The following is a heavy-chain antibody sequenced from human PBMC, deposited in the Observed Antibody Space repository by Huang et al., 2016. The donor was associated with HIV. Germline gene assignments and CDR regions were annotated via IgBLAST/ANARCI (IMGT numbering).Heavy chain of an antibody. CDR1: GFTYSNYA. Sequence: EVQLWESGGTLVQPGGSLRLSCGASGFTYSNYAMSWVRQGPGKGLEWVSFISCSSGTIYYADAVKGRFTISRDNVKKTVYLQMNSLRVEDAAVYYCAKDRGDGYSGYDYDYWGQGTLVTVSS. CDR3: AKDRGDGYSGYDYDY. CDR2: ISCSSGTI. D-gene: IGHD5-12*01. J-gene: IGHJ4*02. V-gene: IGHV3-23*01.